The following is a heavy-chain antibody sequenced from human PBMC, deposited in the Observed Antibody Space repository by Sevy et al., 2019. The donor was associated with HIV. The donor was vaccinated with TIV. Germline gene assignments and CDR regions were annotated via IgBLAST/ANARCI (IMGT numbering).Heavy chain of an antibody. CDR2: INSDGSST. Sequence: GVSLRLSCAASGFTFSSYWMHWVRQAPGKGLVWVSRINSDGSSTSYADSVKGRFTISRDNAKNTLYLQMNSLRAEDTAVYYCARDSYNGGNVFWYFDLWGRGTLVTVSS. CDR3: ARDSYNGGNVFWYFDL. V-gene: IGHV3-74*01. J-gene: IGHJ2*01. D-gene: IGHD2-15*01. CDR1: GFTFSSYW.